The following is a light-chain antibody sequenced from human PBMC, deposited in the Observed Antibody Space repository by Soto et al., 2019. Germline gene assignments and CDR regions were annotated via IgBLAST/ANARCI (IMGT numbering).Light chain of an antibody. CDR1: QSVSSN. Sequence: EIVMTQSPATLSVSPGERATLSFRASQSVSSNLAWYQHKPGQAPRLLIYGASTRATGIPARFSGSGSGTEFTLTISSLQSEDFAVYYCQQYNNWPPWTFGQGTKVEIK. V-gene: IGKV3-15*01. CDR3: QQYNNWPPWT. CDR2: GAS. J-gene: IGKJ1*01.